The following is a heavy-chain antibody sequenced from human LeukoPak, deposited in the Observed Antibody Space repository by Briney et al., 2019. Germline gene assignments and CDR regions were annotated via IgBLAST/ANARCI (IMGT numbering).Heavy chain of an antibody. D-gene: IGHD5-12*01. CDR1: GFTFGSYG. V-gene: IGHV3-23*01. CDR3: AKDTGSGYDYFSYYFDY. CDR2: VSGSAFST. J-gene: IGHJ4*02. Sequence: GGSLRLSCEASGFTFGSYGMSWVRQAPGKGLEWVSAVSGSAFSTYYADSVKGRFTISRDNSKDTLYLQLNSLRAEDTAVYYCAKDTGSGYDYFSYYFDYWGQGTLVTVSS.